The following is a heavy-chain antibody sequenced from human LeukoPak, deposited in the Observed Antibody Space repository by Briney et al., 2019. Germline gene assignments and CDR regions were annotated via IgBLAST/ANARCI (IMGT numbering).Heavy chain of an antibody. D-gene: IGHD2/OR15-2a*01. CDR2: IITSSTYI. Sequence: GGSLRLSCAASGFTFSSYTMNWVRQAPGKGPEWVSSIITSSTYIYYADSVKGRFTISRDNAKNSLYLQMNGLRAEDTAVYYCARGLFPSTRAYYYYGMDVWGQGTTVTVSS. J-gene: IGHJ6*02. CDR3: ARGLFPSTRAYYYYGMDV. CDR1: GFTFSSYT. V-gene: IGHV3-21*01.